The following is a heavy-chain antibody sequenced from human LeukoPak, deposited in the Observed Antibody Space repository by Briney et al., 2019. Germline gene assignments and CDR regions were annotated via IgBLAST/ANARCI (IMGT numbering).Heavy chain of an antibody. V-gene: IGHV3-15*01. CDR2: IKSKTDGGTT. CDR1: GFTFSNAW. CDR3: TTVPNVSFYFDSSGYLYY. Sequence: GGSPRLSCAASGFTFSNAWMSWVRQAPGKGLEWVGRIKSKTDGGTTDYAAPVKGRFTISRDDSKNTLFLQMNSLKTEDTAVYFCTTVPNVSFYFDSSGYLYYWGQGTLVTISS. J-gene: IGHJ4*02. D-gene: IGHD3-22*01.